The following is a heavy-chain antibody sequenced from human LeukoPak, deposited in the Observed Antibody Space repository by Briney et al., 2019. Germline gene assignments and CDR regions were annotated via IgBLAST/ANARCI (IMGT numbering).Heavy chain of an antibody. CDR2: IYYSGST. J-gene: IGHJ3*02. V-gene: IGHV4-39*07. D-gene: IGHD3-22*01. Sequence: SETLSLTCTVSGGSISSSSYYWGWIRQPPGKGLEWIGSIYYSGSTYYNPSLKSRVTISVDTSKNQFSLKLSSVTAADTAVYYCARVVPYYYDSSGYYYGDAFDIWGQGTMVTVSS. CDR1: GGSISSSSYY. CDR3: ARVVPYYYDSSGYYYGDAFDI.